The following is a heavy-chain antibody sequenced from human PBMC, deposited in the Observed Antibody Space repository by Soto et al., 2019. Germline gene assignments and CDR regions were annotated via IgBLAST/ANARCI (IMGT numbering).Heavy chain of an antibody. CDR1: GGSISSSSYY. V-gene: IGHV4-39*01. D-gene: IGHD3-10*01. CDR3: ARPGIGGDLDH. J-gene: IGHJ4*02. CDR2: IYYSGST. Sequence: PSETLSLTCTVSGGSISSSSYYWGWIRQPPGKGLEWIGSIYYSGSTYYNPSLKSRVTISVDTSKNQFSLKLSSVTAADTAVYYCARPGIGGDLDHWGQGALVTVSS.